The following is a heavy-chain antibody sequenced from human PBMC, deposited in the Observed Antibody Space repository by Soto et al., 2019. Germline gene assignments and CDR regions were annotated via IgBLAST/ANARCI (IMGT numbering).Heavy chain of an antibody. D-gene: IGHD4-17*01. V-gene: IGHV1-8*01. J-gene: IGHJ3*02. Sequence: QVQLVQSGAEVKKPGASVKVSCKASGYTFTSYDINWVRQATGQGLEWMGWMNPNSGNTGYAQKFQGRVTMTSNTSISTAYMELSSLRSEDTTMYYFAVDGDYIPDACDIWGRGTRVTVSS. CDR1: GYTFTSYD. CDR3: AVDGDYIPDACDI. CDR2: MNPNSGNT.